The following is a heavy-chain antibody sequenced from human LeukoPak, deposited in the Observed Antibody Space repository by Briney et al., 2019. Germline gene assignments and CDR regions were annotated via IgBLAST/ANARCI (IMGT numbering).Heavy chain of an antibody. CDR3: ARVGRYYDALTGYATGGSPFDY. D-gene: IGHD3-9*01. J-gene: IGHJ4*02. Sequence: PSETLSLTCTVSGGSISSYYWSWIRQPPGKGLEWIGYIYYSGSTNYNPSLKSRVTISVDTSKNQFSLKLSSVTAADTAVYYCARVGRYYDALTGYATGGSPFDYWGQGTPVTVSS. CDR1: GGSISSYY. V-gene: IGHV4-59*12. CDR2: IYYSGST.